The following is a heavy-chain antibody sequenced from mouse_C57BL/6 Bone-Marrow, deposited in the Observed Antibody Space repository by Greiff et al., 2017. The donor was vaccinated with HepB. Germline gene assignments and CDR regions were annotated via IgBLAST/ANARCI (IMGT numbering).Heavy chain of an antibody. CDR1: GFTFSSYA. V-gene: IGHV5-4*01. CDR3: AREDYSNLAWFAY. CDR2: ISDGGSYT. Sequence: EVHLVESGGGLVKPGGSLKLSCAASGFTFSSYAMSWVRQTPEKRLEWVATISDGGSYTYYPDNVKGRFTISRDNAKNNLYLQISHLKSEDTAMYYCAREDYSNLAWFAYWGQGTLVTVSA. D-gene: IGHD2-5*01. J-gene: IGHJ3*01.